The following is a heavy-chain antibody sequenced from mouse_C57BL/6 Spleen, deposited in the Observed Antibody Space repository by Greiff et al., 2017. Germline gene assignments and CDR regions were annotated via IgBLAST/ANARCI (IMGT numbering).Heavy chain of an antibody. J-gene: IGHJ1*03. CDR2: ILPGSGST. CDR1: GYAFSSSW. CDR3: ARRFAPPSRRYFDV. V-gene: IGHV1-9*01. Sequence: VQLQQSGPELVKPGASVKISCKASGYAFSSSWMNWVKQRPGHGLEWIGEILPGSGSTNYNEKFKGKATFTDDTSSNTAYMHLSSLTPEASAIYYFARRFAPPSRRYFDVWGTGTTVTVSS.